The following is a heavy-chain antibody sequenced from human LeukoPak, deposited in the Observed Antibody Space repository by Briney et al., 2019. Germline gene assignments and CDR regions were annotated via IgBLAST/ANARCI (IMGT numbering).Heavy chain of an antibody. CDR2: IRYDGSNK. CDR1: GFTFSSYG. D-gene: IGHD3-22*01. Sequence: GGSLRLSCAASGFTFSSYGMHWVRQAPGKGLEWVAFIRYDGSNKYYADSVKGRFTISRDNTKNTLYLQTNGLRAEDTAVYYCSSGYYPVFWGQGTLVTVSS. J-gene: IGHJ4*02. CDR3: SSGYYPVF. V-gene: IGHV3-30*02.